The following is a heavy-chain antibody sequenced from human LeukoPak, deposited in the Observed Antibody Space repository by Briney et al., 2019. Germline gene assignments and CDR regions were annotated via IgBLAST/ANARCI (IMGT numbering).Heavy chain of an antibody. V-gene: IGHV1-2*06. D-gene: IGHD3-22*01. Sequence: ASVKVSCKASGYTFTGAYMHWVRQAPGQGLEWMGRINPNSGGTNYAQKIQGRVTMTRGTSISTDYMEMSRLMSDDTAVYYCARAKSSGSSGYYYDWDFDYWGQGTLVTVSS. CDR3: ARAKSSGSSGYYYDWDFDY. J-gene: IGHJ4*02. CDR1: GYTFTGAY. CDR2: INPNSGGT.